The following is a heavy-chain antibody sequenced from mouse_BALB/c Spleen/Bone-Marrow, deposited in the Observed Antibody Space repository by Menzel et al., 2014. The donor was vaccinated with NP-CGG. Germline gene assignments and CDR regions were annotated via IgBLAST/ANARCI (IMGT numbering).Heavy chain of an antibody. V-gene: IGHV1-82*01. CDR1: GYAFSSSW. CDR3: ARMGRLRRGDY. Sequence: QVQLQQSGPEPVKPGASVKISCKASGYAFSSSWMNWVKQRPGQGLEWIGRIYPGDGDTNYNGKFKGKATLTADKSSSTAYMQLSSLTSVDSAVYLCARMGRLRRGDYWGQGTTLTVSS. CDR2: IYPGDGDT. D-gene: IGHD2-4*01. J-gene: IGHJ2*01.